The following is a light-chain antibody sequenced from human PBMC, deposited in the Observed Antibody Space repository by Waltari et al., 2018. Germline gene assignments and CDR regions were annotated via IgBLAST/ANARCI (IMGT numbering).Light chain of an antibody. Sequence: EIVLTQSPAILSLSPGEKATLSCRPSQGVTKYVSWHQLKPGQSPRLLIYDASNRATGLPTRVSGTGSGTDFTLTISSLEPDDFAVYFCHLRSNWRYAFGQGTKLEIK. J-gene: IGKJ2*01. CDR1: QGVTKY. CDR2: DAS. CDR3: HLRSNWRYA. V-gene: IGKV3-11*01.